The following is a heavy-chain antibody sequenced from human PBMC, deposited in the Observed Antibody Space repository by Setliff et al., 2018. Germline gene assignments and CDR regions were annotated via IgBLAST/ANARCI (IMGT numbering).Heavy chain of an antibody. Sequence: SETLSLTCTVSGGSISEPNYYWSWIRQPAGKGLEWIGHISPSGSTTYNPSVKSRVTISLDTSKNHFSLKLDSVTAADTALYYCARSPSSGAYWNPRPFYSDYWARGTLVTVSS. CDR2: ISPSGST. V-gene: IGHV4-61*09. J-gene: IGHJ4*02. CDR1: GGSISEPNYY. CDR3: ARSPSSGAYWNPRPFYSDY. D-gene: IGHD1-26*01.